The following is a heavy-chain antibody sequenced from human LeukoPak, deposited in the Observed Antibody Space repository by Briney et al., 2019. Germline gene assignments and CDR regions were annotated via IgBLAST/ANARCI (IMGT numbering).Heavy chain of an antibody. CDR2: ISSSSSTI. CDR3: ARDGTSCYFSSCYYYYYMDV. CDR1: GFTFSSYS. J-gene: IGHJ6*03. Sequence: PGGSLRLSCAASGFTFSSYSMNWVRQAAGKGLEWVSYISSSSSTIYYADSVKGRFTISRDNAKNSLYLQMNSLRDEDTAVYYCARDGTSCYFSSCYYYYYMDVWGKGTTVTVSS. D-gene: IGHD2-2*01. V-gene: IGHV3-48*02.